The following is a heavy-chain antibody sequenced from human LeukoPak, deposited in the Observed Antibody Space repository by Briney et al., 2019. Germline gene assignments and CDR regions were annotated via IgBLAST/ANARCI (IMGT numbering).Heavy chain of an antibody. D-gene: IGHD3-9*01. J-gene: IGHJ5*02. CDR3: ARASNYDILTGYEDP. Sequence: ASVTVSCKASGYTFTSYGISWVRQAPGQGLEWMGWISAYNGNTNYAQKLQGRVTMTTDTSTSTAYMELRSLRSDDTAVYYCARASNYDILTGYEDPWGQGTLVTVSS. V-gene: IGHV1-18*04. CDR2: ISAYNGNT. CDR1: GYTFTSYG.